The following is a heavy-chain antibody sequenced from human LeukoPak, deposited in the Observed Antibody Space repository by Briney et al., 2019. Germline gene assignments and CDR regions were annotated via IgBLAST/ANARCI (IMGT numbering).Heavy chain of an antibody. CDR2: IIPIFGTA. CDR1: GGTFSSYA. CDR3: ARENDCSGGSSYSGAAFDY. V-gene: IGHV1-69*06. Sequence: SVKVSCKASGGTFSSYAISWVRQAPGQGLEWMGGIIPIFGTANYAQKFQGRVTITADKPTSTAYMELSSLRSEDTAVYYCARENDCSGGSSYSGAAFDYWGQGTLVTVSS. D-gene: IGHD2-15*01. J-gene: IGHJ4*02.